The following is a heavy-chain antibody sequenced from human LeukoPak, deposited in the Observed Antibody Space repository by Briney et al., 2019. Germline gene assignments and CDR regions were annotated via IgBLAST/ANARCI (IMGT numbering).Heavy chain of an antibody. J-gene: IGHJ6*03. CDR1: GGSISSYY. D-gene: IGHD6-6*01. V-gene: IGHV4-59*01. CDR3: ARLMEQLVGGAMDV. CDR2: IYYSGST. Sequence: SETLSLTCSVSGGSISSYYWSWIRQPPGKGLECIGYIYYSGSTNYNPSLKSRVTISVDTSKNQFSLKPSSVTAADTAVYYCARLMEQLVGGAMDVWGIGTTVTVSS.